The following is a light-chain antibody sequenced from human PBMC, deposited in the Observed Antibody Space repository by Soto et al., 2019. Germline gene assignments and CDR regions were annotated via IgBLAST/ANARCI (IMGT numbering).Light chain of an antibody. CDR1: STDLGGDNF. J-gene: IGLJ1*01. Sequence: QSALTQPASVSGSPGQSITISCTGTSTDLGGDNFVSWYQHHPGKAPKLMIYQVSNRPAGVYNGFSGSKSGNTASLTISGLQAEDEADYYCCSYTSSSPCVFGAGTKLTVL. V-gene: IGLV2-14*01. CDR2: QVS. CDR3: CSYTSSSPCV.